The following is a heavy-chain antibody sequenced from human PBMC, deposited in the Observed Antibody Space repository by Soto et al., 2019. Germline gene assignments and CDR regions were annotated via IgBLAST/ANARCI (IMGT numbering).Heavy chain of an antibody. V-gene: IGHV1-69*12. Sequence: QVQLVQSGAEVKKPGSSVKVSCKASRGTFSSYAISWVRQAPGQGLEWMGGIIPIFGTANYAQKFQGRVTITADESTITAYMELSSLRSEDTAVYYCARLIFGVVIPWNGMDVWGQGTTVTVSS. CDR3: ARLIFGVVIPWNGMDV. CDR1: RGTFSSYA. J-gene: IGHJ6*02. D-gene: IGHD3-3*01. CDR2: IIPIFGTA.